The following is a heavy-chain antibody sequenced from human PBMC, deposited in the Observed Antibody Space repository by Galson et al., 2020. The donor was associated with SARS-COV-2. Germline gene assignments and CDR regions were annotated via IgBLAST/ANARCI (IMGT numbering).Heavy chain of an antibody. V-gene: IGHV3-23*01. CDR2: LSGSGGST. D-gene: IGHD3-22*01. CDR3: ASERITMIVRGYFDC. Sequence: GESLKISCAASGFTFSSYAMSWVRQAPGKGLEWVSALSGSGGSTYYADPVKGRFTISRDNSKNTLYLQMNSLRAEDTAVYYGASERITMIVRGYFDCWGQGTLVTVSS. CDR1: GFTFSSYA. J-gene: IGHJ4*02.